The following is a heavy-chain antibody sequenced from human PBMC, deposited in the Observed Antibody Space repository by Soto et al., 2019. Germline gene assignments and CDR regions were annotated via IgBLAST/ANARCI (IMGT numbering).Heavy chain of an antibody. J-gene: IGHJ3*02. CDR1: GFTFSTYW. V-gene: IGHV3-7*03. CDR3: ARGGRRSGSYADAFDI. D-gene: IGHD1-26*01. CDR2: IKQDGSEK. Sequence: GGSLRLSCTASGFTFSTYWMSWVRQAPGKGLEWVANIKQDGSEKYYVDSVKGRFTISRDNAKNSLYLQMISLRAEDTAVYYCARGGRRSGSYADAFDIWGQGTVVTVSS.